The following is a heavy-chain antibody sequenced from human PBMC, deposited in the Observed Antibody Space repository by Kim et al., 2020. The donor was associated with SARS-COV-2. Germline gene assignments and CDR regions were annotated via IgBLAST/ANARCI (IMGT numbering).Heavy chain of an antibody. J-gene: IGHJ6*02. CDR1: GFTFSGSA. D-gene: IGHD3-22*01. CDR3: TRHALDYYDSSFGGMDV. CDR2: IRSKANSYAT. V-gene: IGHV3-73*01. Sequence: GGSLRLSCAASGFTFSGSAMHWVRQASGKGLEWVGRIRSKANSYATAYAASVKGRFTISRDDSKNTAYLQMNSLKTEDTAVYYCTRHALDYYDSSFGGMDVWGQGTTVTVSS.